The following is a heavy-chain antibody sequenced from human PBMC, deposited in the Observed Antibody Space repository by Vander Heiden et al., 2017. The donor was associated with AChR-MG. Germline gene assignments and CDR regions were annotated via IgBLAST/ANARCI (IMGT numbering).Heavy chain of an antibody. V-gene: IGHV3-30*18. D-gene: IGHD6-13*01. Sequence: QVQLVESGGGVVQPGRSLRLSCAASGFTFSSSGLPCVRQAPGKGLEGVAVIAYDGSNKNYADSVKGRLTISRDNFKNALYLQMNSLRAEDTAVYYCAKALSSSWYQVYYYYGMDVWGQGTTVTVSS. CDR2: IAYDGSNK. CDR1: GFTFSSSG. J-gene: IGHJ6*02. CDR3: AKALSSSWYQVYYYYGMDV.